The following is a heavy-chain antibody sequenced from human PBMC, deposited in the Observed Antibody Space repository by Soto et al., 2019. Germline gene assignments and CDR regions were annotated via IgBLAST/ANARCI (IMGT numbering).Heavy chain of an antibody. CDR3: ARDLWGYCGTDCYPLDV. Sequence: QVQLQESGPGLVKPSETLSLTCTVSGGSISGYYWSWIRQPPGKGLEWIGYMYNTGSTVYNPSFKSRVTISVDTSTNQLSLKLNSVTAADTAVYYCARDLWGYCGTDCYPLDVWGQGTTVTVSS. V-gene: IGHV4-59*01. CDR2: MYNTGST. CDR1: GGSISGYY. D-gene: IGHD2-21*02. J-gene: IGHJ6*02.